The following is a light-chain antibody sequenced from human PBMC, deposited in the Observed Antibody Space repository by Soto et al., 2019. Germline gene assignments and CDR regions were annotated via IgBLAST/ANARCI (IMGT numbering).Light chain of an antibody. J-gene: IGKJ2*01. CDR3: QQYNKWPRT. Sequence: EIVLTQSPGTLSFSPGERATLSCRASQSVGSSLSWYQQKPGQAPRLLIYGASTTATGIPARFSGSGSGTEFTLTISSLQSEDFAVYNCQQYNKWPRTFGQGTKVDIK. CDR1: QSVGSS. CDR2: GAS. V-gene: IGKV3-15*01.